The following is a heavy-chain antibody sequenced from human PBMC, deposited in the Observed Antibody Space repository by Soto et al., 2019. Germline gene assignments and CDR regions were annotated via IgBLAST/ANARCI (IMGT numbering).Heavy chain of an antibody. CDR1: GFTFSSYA. J-gene: IGHJ4*02. D-gene: IGHD3-16*02. Sequence: QVQLVESGGGVVQPGRSLRLSCAASGFTFSSYAMHWVRQAPGKGLEWVAVISYDGSDKYYAGSVEGRFTISRDNSKNTLNPQMNSLRADDTAVYYCAKALGELSPESYDYWGQGTLITVSS. V-gene: IGHV3-30*18. CDR2: ISYDGSDK. CDR3: AKALGELSPESYDY.